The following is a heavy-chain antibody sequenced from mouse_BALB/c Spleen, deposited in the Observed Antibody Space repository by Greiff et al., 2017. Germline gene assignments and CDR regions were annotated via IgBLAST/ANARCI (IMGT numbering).Heavy chain of an antibody. CDR3: AREYYGSSFYAMDY. CDR2: ISSGGSYT. CDR1: GFTFSSYT. J-gene: IGHJ4*01. D-gene: IGHD1-1*01. Sequence: EVKLVESGGGLVKPGGSLKLSCAASGFTFSSYTMSWVRQTPEKRLEWVATISSGGSYTYYPDTVTGRFTISRDNAKNTLYLEMSSLRSEDTAMYYCAREYYGSSFYAMDYWGQGTSVTVSS. V-gene: IGHV5-9-4*01.